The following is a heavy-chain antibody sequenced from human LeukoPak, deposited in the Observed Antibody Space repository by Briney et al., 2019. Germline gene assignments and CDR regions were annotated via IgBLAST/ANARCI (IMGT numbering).Heavy chain of an antibody. V-gene: IGHV3-53*04. CDR1: GFTVSSNY. J-gene: IGHJ6*02. CDR2: IYSGGST. CDR3: ARDQGLGSSSLIYYYYGMDV. D-gene: IGHD6-6*01. Sequence: GGSLRLSCAASGFTVSSNYMSWVRQAPGKGLEWVSVIYSGGSTYYADSVKGRFTISRHNSKNTLYLQMNSLRAEDTAVYYCARDQGLGSSSLIYYYYGMDVWGQGTTVTVSS.